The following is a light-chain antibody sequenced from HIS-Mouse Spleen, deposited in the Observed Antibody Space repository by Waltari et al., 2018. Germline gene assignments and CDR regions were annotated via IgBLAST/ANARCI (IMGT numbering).Light chain of an antibody. Sequence: DIQMTQSPSSLSASVGDRVTITCQASQDISNYLNWYQQKPGKAPKLRIYDASNLETGVPSRFSGSGSGTDFTVTISSLQPEDIATYYCQQYDNLPMYTFGQGTKLEIK. CDR2: DAS. V-gene: IGKV1-33*01. CDR3: QQYDNLPMYT. CDR1: QDISNY. J-gene: IGKJ2*01.